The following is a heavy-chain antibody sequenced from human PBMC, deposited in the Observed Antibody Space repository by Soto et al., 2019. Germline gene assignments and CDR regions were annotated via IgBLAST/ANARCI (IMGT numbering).Heavy chain of an antibody. V-gene: IGHV4-30-2*01. D-gene: IGHD2-2*01. CDR3: ARASGTASLLFDY. Sequence: SETLSLTCAVSGGSISSGGYSWSWIRQLPGRGLEWIGYIYHSGSTHYNPSLKSRVTISVDRSKNQFSLKLSSVTAADTAVYYCARASGTASLLFDYWGQGTLVTVSS. J-gene: IGHJ4*02. CDR1: GGSISSGGYS. CDR2: IYHSGST.